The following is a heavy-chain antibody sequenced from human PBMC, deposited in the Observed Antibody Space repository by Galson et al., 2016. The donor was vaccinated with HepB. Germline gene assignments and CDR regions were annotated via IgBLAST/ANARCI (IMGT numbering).Heavy chain of an antibody. D-gene: IGHD6-13*01. CDR1: GFSFSNYA. CDR2: ITGSGGTT. V-gene: IGHV3-23*01. CDR3: ARYGSNYYPYYFDY. Sequence: SLRLSCAASGFSFSNYAMSWVRQAPGKGLEWVSTITGSGGTTYDADSVKGRFTISRDNTQNTLYLQMNSLRAEDTAAYFCARYGSNYYPYYFDYWGQGTLVTVSS. J-gene: IGHJ4*02.